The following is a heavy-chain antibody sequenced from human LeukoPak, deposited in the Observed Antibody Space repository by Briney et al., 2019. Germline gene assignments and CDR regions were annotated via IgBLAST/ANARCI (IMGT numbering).Heavy chain of an antibody. CDR1: GFTFSSYW. J-gene: IGHJ4*02. Sequence: PGGSLRLSCAASGFTFSSYWMSWVRQAPGKGLEWVANIKQDGSEKYYVDSVKGRFTISRDNAKNSLYLQMNSLRAEDTAVYYCARGVYTSGWYPDYFDYWGQGTLFTVSS. D-gene: IGHD6-19*01. CDR3: ARGVYTSGWYPDYFDY. CDR2: IKQDGSEK. V-gene: IGHV3-7*01.